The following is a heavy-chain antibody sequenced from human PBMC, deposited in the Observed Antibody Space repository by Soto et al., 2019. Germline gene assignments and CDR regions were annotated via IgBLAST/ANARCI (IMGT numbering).Heavy chain of an antibody. CDR2: ISGSGGST. CDR3: AKAPREYSSSYYFDY. Sequence: GGSLRLSCAASGFTFSSYAMSWVRQAPGKGLEWVSAISGSGGSTYYADSVKGRFTISRDNSKNTLYLQMNSLRAEDTAVYYCAKAPREYSSSYYFDYWGQGTLVTVSS. D-gene: IGHD6-6*01. CDR1: GFTFSSYA. J-gene: IGHJ4*02. V-gene: IGHV3-23*01.